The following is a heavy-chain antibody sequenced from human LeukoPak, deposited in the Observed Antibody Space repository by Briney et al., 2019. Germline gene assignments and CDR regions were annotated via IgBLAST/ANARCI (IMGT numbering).Heavy chain of an antibody. V-gene: IGHV3-33*06. CDR2: IWYDGSRQ. Sequence: GGSLRLSCAASGFTFSSYGMHWVRQTPGKGLEWVAVIWYDGSRQYYADSVKGRFTISRDNSKNTLYLQMNSLRADDTAVYYCAKDLRTKTYYYYYGMDVWGQGTTVTVSS. J-gene: IGHJ6*02. CDR3: AKDLRTKTYYYYYGMDV. CDR1: GFTFSSYG.